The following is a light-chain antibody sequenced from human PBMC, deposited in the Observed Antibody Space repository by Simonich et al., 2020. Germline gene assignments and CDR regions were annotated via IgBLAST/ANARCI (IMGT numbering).Light chain of an antibody. CDR1: QSVLYSSNNKNY. CDR2: WES. J-gene: IGKJ2*01. V-gene: IGKV4-1*01. Sequence: DIVMTQSPDSLAVSLCERATINCKSSQSVLYSSNNKNYLAWYQQKPGQPPKLLIYWESTLESVVPDRFSGSGSGTDFTLTISSLQAEDVAVYYCQQYYSTPYTFGQVTKLEIK. CDR3: QQYYSTPYT.